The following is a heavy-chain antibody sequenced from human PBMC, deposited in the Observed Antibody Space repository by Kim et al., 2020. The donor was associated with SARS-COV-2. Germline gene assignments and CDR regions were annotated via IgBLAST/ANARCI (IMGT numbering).Heavy chain of an antibody. J-gene: IGHJ4*02. CDR2: INWNSGGI. CDR1: GFNFDDYA. D-gene: IGHD3-10*01. CDR3: AKDSGSGSSTKRGFDY. V-gene: IGHV3-9*01. Sequence: GGSLRLSCVASGFNFDDYAMHWVRQAPGKGLEWVSGINWNSGGIDYADSVKGRFTISRDNAKNSLFLQMNNLRPEDTALYYCAKDSGSGSSTKRGFDYWGQGTLVTVSS.